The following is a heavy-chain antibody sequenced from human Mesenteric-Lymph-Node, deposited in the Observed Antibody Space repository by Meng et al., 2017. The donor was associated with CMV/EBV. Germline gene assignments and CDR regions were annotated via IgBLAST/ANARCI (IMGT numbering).Heavy chain of an antibody. V-gene: IGHV3-30*02. CDR2: IRYDGSNK. J-gene: IGHJ4*02. Sequence: GESLKISCAASGCTFSCYGMHWVRQAPGKGLEWVAFIRYDGSNKYYADSVKGRFTISRDNSKNTLYLQMNSLRAEDTAVYYCAKNPGRFVVVPAAEYYFDYWGQGTLVTVSS. CDR3: AKNPGRFVVVPAAEYYFDY. D-gene: IGHD2-2*01. CDR1: GCTFSCYG.